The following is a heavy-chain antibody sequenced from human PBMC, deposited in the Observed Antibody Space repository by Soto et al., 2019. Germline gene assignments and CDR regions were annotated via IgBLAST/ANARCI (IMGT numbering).Heavy chain of an antibody. V-gene: IGHV4-59*11. CDR3: ARDLWGYCGADCYPLDV. CDR1: GGSISSHY. D-gene: IGHD2-21*02. CDR2: IYYSGST. J-gene: IGHJ6*02. Sequence: PSETLSLTCTLSGGSISSHYWSWIRQPPGKGLEWIGYIYYSGSTNYNPSLKSRVTISVDRSKNQFSLKLNSVTAADTSVYYCARDLWGYCGADCYPLDVWGQVNTVTVSS.